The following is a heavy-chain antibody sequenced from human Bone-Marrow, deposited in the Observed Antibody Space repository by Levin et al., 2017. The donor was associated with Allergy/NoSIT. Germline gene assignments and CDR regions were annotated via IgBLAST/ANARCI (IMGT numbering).Heavy chain of an antibody. D-gene: IGHD2-15*01. CDR1: GFTFRTDA. CDR3: VKDSGVVVVAEFHY. V-gene: IGHV3-23*01. CDR2: ISASGDNT. J-gene: IGHJ4*02. Sequence: LSLTCAASGFTFRTDAMSWVRPAPGRGLEWVSAISASGDNTYYADSVKGRFTISRDNSKNTLYLQMRSLRAEDSAIYFCVKDSGVVVVAEFHYWGQGTLVTVSS.